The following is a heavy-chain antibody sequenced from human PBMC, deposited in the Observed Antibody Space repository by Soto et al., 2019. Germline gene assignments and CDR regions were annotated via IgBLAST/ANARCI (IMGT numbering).Heavy chain of an antibody. CDR1: GYSFTSYW. CDR2: IDPSDSYT. V-gene: IGHV5-10-1*01. D-gene: IGHD2-21*01. CDR3: ARAYCGGECYSGPSWFDP. J-gene: IGHJ5*02. Sequence: GESLKISCKGSGYSFTSYWINWVRQMPGKGLEWMGRIDPSDSYTNYSPSFQGHVTISADKSINTAYLQWSNLKASDTAMYYCARAYCGGECYSGPSWFDPWGQGNLVTVSS.